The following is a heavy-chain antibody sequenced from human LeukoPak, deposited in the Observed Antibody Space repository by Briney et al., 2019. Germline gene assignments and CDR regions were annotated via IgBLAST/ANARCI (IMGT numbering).Heavy chain of an antibody. Sequence: GGSLRLSCAASGFTFSTYAMSWVRQAPGKGLEWVSEISGSGGSTYYADSVKGRFTISRDNSKNTLYLQMNSLRAEDTAVCHCAKGDYDDSIGAHFDYWGQGTLVTVSS. CDR3: AKGDYDDSIGAHFDY. V-gene: IGHV3-23*01. J-gene: IGHJ4*02. CDR1: GFTFSTYA. D-gene: IGHD4-17*01. CDR2: ISGSGGST.